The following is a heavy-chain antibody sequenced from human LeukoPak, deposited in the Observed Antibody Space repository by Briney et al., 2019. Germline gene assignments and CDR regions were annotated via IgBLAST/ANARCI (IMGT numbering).Heavy chain of an antibody. J-gene: IGHJ4*02. CDR2: IYYSGTT. Sequence: KPSETLSLTCTVSGGSISGYYWSWIRQPPGKGLEWIGYIYYSGTTNHNPSLKSRVTISVDTSKNHLSLKLGSVTAADTAVYYCARGDTAMVLWGQGTLVTVSS. CDR1: GGSISGYY. CDR3: ARGDTAMVL. D-gene: IGHD5-18*01. V-gene: IGHV4-59*01.